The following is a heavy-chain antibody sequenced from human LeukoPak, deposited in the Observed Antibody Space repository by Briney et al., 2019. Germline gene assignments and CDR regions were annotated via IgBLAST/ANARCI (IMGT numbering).Heavy chain of an antibody. CDR1: GFTFDDYA. D-gene: IGHD3-10*01. Sequence: PGGSLRLSCAASGFTFDDYAMHWVRQAPGKGLEWVSVISWGGGSTYYADSVKGRFTISRDNSKNSLYLQMNSLRTEDTALYYCAKDIGAQVTAGHFDYWGQGTLVTVSS. CDR3: AKDIGAQVTAGHFDY. CDR2: ISWGGGST. V-gene: IGHV3-43*01. J-gene: IGHJ4*02.